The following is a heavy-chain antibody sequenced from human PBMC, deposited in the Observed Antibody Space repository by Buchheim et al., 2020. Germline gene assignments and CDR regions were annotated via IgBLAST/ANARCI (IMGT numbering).Heavy chain of an antibody. V-gene: IGHV4-39*07. D-gene: IGHD5-18*01. Sequence: QLQLQESGPGLVKPSETLSLTCTVSGGSISSSSYYWGWIRQPPGKGLEWIGSIYYSGSTYYNPSLKSRVTISAETSKNQFSLKLSSVTAADTAVYYCARRWHTAMGKGVDYWGQGTL. CDR3: ARRWHTAMGKGVDY. CDR1: GGSISSSSYY. J-gene: IGHJ4*02. CDR2: IYYSGST.